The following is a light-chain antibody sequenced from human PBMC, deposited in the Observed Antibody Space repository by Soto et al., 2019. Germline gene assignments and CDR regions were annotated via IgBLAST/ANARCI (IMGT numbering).Light chain of an antibody. J-gene: IGKJ4*01. CDR1: QSISSN. Sequence: EIVMTQSPATLSVSPGERATLSCRASQSISSNLAWYQHKLGQAPRLFIFRASSRATGIPARFSGSGSGTESNMTISSLQSEDFAVYYCQQYNNWPRATFGGGTKVEIK. V-gene: IGKV3-15*01. CDR3: QQYNNWPRAT. CDR2: RAS.